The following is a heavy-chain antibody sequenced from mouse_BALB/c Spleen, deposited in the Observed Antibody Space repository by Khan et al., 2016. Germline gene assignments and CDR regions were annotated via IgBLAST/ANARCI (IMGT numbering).Heavy chain of an antibody. Sequence: EVKLLESGGGLVQPGGSLKLSCAASGFDFSRYWMSWVRQAPGKGLEWIGEINTDRSTINYTPSLKDKFIISRDNAKNTLYLQMSKVRSEDTALYYCARAGYYAYLAYWGQGTLVTVSA. CDR1: GFDFSRYW. V-gene: IGHV4-1*02. CDR2: INTDRSTI. CDR3: ARAGYYAYLAY. J-gene: IGHJ3*01. D-gene: IGHD1-1*01.